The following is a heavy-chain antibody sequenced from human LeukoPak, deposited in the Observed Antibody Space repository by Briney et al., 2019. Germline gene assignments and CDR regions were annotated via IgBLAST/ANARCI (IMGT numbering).Heavy chain of an antibody. V-gene: IGHV3-48*03. D-gene: IGHD2-21*02. Sequence: GGSLRLSCAASGFTFSSYEMNWVRQAPGKGLEWVSYISSSGSTIYYADSVKGRFTISRDNAKNSLYLQMNSLRAEDTAVYYCARERGRNVDYCGGDCYSDYWGQGTLVTVSS. CDR3: ARERGRNVDYCGGDCYSDY. CDR2: ISSSGSTI. CDR1: GFTFSSYE. J-gene: IGHJ4*02.